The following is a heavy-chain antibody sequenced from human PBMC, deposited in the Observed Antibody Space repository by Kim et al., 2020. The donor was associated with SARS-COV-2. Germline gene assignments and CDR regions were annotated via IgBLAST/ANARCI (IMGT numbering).Heavy chain of an antibody. J-gene: IGHJ4*02. D-gene: IGHD3-3*01. V-gene: IGHV3-30*07. Sequence: VKGRFTISRDNSKNTLYLQMNSLRAEDTAVYYCAREGGFLEWLSEYYFDYWGQGTLVTVSS. CDR3: AREGGFLEWLSEYYFDY.